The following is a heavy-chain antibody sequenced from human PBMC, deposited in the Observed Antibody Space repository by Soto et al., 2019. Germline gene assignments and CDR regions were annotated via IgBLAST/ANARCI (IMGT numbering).Heavy chain of an antibody. CDR1: GGSISSGGYY. Sequence: SETLSLTCTVSGGSISSGGYYWSWIRQHPGKGLEWIGYIYYSGSTYYNPSLKSRVTISVDTSKNQFSLKLSSVTAADTAVYYCARSFPFRYYYDSSGNWLDPWGQGTLVTVSS. V-gene: IGHV4-31*03. CDR3: ARSFPFRYYYDSSGNWLDP. J-gene: IGHJ5*02. CDR2: IYYSGST. D-gene: IGHD3-22*01.